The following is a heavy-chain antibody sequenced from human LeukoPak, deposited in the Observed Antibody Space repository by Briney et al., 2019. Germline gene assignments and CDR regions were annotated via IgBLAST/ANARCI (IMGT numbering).Heavy chain of an antibody. D-gene: IGHD2-15*01. V-gene: IGHV3-33*01. CDR1: GFAFNKYG. J-gene: IGHJ4*02. Sequence: GRSLRLSCAASGFAFNKYGMHWVRQAPGKGLGWVAVIWHDGRNKYYADSVKGRFTVSRDNSKNTLYLELNSLRDEDTAVYYCARDRGSDDPIDYWGQGTLVTVSS. CDR2: IWHDGRNK. CDR3: ARDRGSDDPIDY.